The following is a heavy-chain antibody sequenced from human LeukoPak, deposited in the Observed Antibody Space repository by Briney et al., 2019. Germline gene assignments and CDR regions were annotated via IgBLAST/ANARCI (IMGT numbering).Heavy chain of an antibody. J-gene: IGHJ3*02. CDR1: GFTFSSYD. CDR3: ARGPWGSAFDI. CDR2: IGTAGDT. D-gene: IGHD7-27*01. V-gene: IGHV3-13*01. Sequence: GGSLRLSCAASGFTFSSYDMHWVRQATGKGLEWVSAIGTAGDTYYPGSVKGRFTISRENAKNSLYLQMNSLRAEDTAVYYCARGPWGSAFDIWGQGTMVTVSS.